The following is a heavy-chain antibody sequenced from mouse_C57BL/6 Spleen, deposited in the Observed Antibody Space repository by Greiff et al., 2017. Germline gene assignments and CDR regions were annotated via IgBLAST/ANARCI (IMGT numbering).Heavy chain of an antibody. CDR2: INPSTGGT. J-gene: IGHJ3*01. CDR3: AAFYGSSYVVSY. Sequence: EVQLQQSGPELVKPGASVKISCKASGYSFTGYYMNWVKQSPEKSLEWIGEINPSTGGTTYNQKFKAKATLTVDTSSSTAYMQLKSLTSEDSAFYSCAAFYGSSYVVSYGGQGTLVTVSA. D-gene: IGHD1-1*01. V-gene: IGHV1-42*01. CDR1: GYSFTGYY.